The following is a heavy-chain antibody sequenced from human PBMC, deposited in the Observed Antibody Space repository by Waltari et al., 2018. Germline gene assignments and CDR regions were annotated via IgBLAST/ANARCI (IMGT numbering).Heavy chain of an antibody. CDR2: MSYDGAT. CDR1: GGSISTPRPY. V-gene: IGHV4-39*01. D-gene: IGHD5-12*01. Sequence: QLQLQESGPGLVKPSETLSLSCSVPGGSISTPRPYWGWIRQPPGQGLEWIGTMSYDGATYTSPSLESRVALSRDTSKNQLSLTLASVTVADTAVYHCATYIGASVGTAAFDVWGQGTMVTVSS. CDR3: ATYIGASVGTAAFDV. J-gene: IGHJ3*01.